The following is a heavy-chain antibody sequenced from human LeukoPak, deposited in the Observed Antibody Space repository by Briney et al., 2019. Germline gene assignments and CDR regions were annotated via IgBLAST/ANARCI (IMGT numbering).Heavy chain of an antibody. CDR1: GFTFDNYW. J-gene: IGHJ6*03. V-gene: IGHV3-7*01. CDR2: IKQDGSDK. Sequence: GGSLRLSCAASGFTFDNYWMNWVRQAPGKGLEWVANIKQDGSDKDYVDSVKGRFTISRDNAKNSLYLEMNSLRAEDTAVYYCARDRALVSMVRGVMGYFYYYMDVWSKGTTVTISS. CDR3: ARDRALVSMVRGVMGYFYYYMDV. D-gene: IGHD3-10*01.